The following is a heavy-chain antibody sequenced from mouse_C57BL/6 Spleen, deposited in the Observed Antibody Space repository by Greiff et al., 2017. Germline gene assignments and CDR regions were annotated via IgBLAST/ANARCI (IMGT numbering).Heavy chain of an antibody. V-gene: IGHV1-64*01. J-gene: IGHJ2*01. Sequence: QVQLQQPGAELVKPGASVKLSCKASGYTFTSYWMHWVKQRPGQGLEWIGMIHPNSGSTNYNEKFKSKATLTVDKSSSTAYMQLSSLTSEDSAVYYCAREDYGSSPYFDYWGQGTTLTVSS. D-gene: IGHD1-1*01. CDR2: IHPNSGST. CDR1: GYTFTSYW. CDR3: AREDYGSSPYFDY.